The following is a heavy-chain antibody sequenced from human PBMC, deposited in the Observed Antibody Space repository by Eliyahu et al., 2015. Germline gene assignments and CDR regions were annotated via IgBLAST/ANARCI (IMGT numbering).Heavy chain of an antibody. CDR1: GFTFSSYS. V-gene: IGHV3-7*01. CDR3: ARDWYFDL. Sequence: ASGFTFSSYSMSWVRQAPGKGLEWVAKIKQDGSEKYYADSVEGRFTISRDNAKKLLYLQMNSLRAEDTAVYYCARDWYFDLWGRGTRVTVSS. CDR2: IKQDGSEK. J-gene: IGHJ2*01.